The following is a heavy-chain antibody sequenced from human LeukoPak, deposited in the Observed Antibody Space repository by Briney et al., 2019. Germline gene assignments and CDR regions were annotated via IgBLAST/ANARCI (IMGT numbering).Heavy chain of an antibody. D-gene: IGHD2-2*01. V-gene: IGHV3-66*04. Sequence: GGSLRLSCAASGFTVSSNYMSWVRQAPGKGLEWVSVIYSGGSTYYADSVKGRFTLSRDNSKNTLYLQMNSLSAEDTALYYCAKHVGYCRSSACYFDYWGPGTLVTVSS. CDR1: GFTVSSNY. CDR2: IYSGGST. J-gene: IGHJ4*02. CDR3: AKHVGYCRSSACYFDY.